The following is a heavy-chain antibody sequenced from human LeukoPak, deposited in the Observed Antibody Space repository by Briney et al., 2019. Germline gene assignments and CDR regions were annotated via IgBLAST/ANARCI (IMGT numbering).Heavy chain of an antibody. D-gene: IGHD1-26*01. V-gene: IGHV3-23*01. Sequence: PGGSLRLSCAASGFSFSSYAMSWVRQAPGKGLDWVSAISASGGSTYYADSVKGRFTISRDNSKNMLYLQMSSLRAEDTAIYYCAKVISGSYYGYYYYGMDVWGQGTMVTVSS. CDR2: ISASGGST. J-gene: IGHJ6*02. CDR1: GFSFSSYA. CDR3: AKVISGSYYGYYYYGMDV.